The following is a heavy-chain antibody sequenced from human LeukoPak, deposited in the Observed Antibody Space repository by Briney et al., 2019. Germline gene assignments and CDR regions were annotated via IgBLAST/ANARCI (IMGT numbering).Heavy chain of an antibody. CDR2: INPDGNKK. D-gene: IGHD3-9*01. CDR3: ARDLVYGRLDY. CDR1: GLTFSSSW. J-gene: IGHJ4*02. V-gene: IGHV3-7*01. Sequence: GGSLRLSCAVSGLTFSSSWMDWVRQAPGKGLEWVASINPDGNKKYSADSVKGRFTISRDNAENSLYLQMNSLRVEDTAFYYCARDLVYGRLDYWGRGRLVTVSS.